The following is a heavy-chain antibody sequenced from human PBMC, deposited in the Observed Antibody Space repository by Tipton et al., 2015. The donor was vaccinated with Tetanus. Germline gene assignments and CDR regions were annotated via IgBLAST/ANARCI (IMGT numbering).Heavy chain of an antibody. V-gene: IGHV4-39*01. Sequence: TLSLTCAVTGDSMSSGTSYWGWVRQPPGKALEWLGTVYYDGSPYYNSSLKSRLTISVDTSKRQFFLRLTSVTAADTAVYYCARQAENWFDPWGQGTLVTVSS. CDR2: VYYDGSP. J-gene: IGHJ5*02. CDR1: GDSMSSGTSY. CDR3: ARQAENWFDP.